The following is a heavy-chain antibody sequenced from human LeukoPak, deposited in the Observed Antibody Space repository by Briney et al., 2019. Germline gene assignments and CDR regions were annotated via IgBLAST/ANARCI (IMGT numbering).Heavy chain of an antibody. CDR1: GYSFTTYW. J-gene: IGHJ4*02. CDR3: ARRGSGYYASFDY. V-gene: IGHV5-51*01. CDR2: IYPGDSDT. Sequence: GESLKISCKGSGYSFTTYWIGWVRQMPGKGLEWMGIIYPGDSDTRYSPPFQGQVTISADKSISTVYLQWSSLKASDTAMYYCARRGSGYYASFDYWGQGTLVTVSS. D-gene: IGHD3-22*01.